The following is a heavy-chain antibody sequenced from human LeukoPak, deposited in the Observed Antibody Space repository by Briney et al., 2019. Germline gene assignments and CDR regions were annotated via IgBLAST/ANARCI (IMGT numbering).Heavy chain of an antibody. J-gene: IGHJ4*02. D-gene: IGHD2-15*01. Sequence: PSETLSLTCTVSGGSISSGSYYWSWIRQPAGKGLEWIGRIYTSGSTNYNPSLKSRVTISVDTSKNQFSLKLSSVTAADTAVYYCARVRISYYFDYWGQGTLVTVSS. CDR3: ARVRISYYFDY. CDR1: GGSISSGSYY. CDR2: IYTSGST. V-gene: IGHV4-61*02.